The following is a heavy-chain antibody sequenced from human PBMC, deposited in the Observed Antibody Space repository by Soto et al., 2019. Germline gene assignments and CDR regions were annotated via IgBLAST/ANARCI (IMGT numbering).Heavy chain of an antibody. D-gene: IGHD3-22*01. V-gene: IGHV5-10-1*01. CDR3: ATNMYDSRAEGAFDI. J-gene: IGHJ3*02. Sequence: PGESLKISCKGSGYSFTNYWITWVRQMPGKGLEWMGRIDPSDSYTNYSPSFQGHVTMSADKSISTAYLQWSSLKASDTAMYYCATNMYDSRAEGAFDIWGQGTMVTVSS. CDR1: GYSFTNYW. CDR2: IDPSDSYT.